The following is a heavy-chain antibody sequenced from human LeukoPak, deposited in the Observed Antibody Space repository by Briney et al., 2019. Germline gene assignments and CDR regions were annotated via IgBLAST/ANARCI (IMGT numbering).Heavy chain of an antibody. Sequence: KPSETLSLTCTVSGGSISSYYWSWLRQPPGKGLEWMGYIYYSGSTNYNPSLKSRVTISVDTSKNQFSLKLSSVTAADTAVYYCARGRAAMVSRLWFDPWGQGTLVTVSS. CDR1: GGSISSYY. V-gene: IGHV4-59*01. CDR2: IYYSGST. J-gene: IGHJ5*02. D-gene: IGHD5-18*01. CDR3: ARGRAAMVSRLWFDP.